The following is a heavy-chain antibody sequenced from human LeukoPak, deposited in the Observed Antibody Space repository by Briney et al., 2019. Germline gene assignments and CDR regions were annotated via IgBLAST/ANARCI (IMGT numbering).Heavy chain of an antibody. V-gene: IGHV3-30*03. CDR2: ISYDGSNK. D-gene: IGHD6-13*01. Sequence: GGSLRLSCAASGFTFSSYGMHWVREAPGKGLEWVAVISYDGSNKYYADSVKGRFTISRDNSKNTLYLQMNSLRAEDTAVYHCAIIAAASRSVDPWGQGTLVTVSS. CDR1: GFTFSSYG. CDR3: AIIAAASRSVDP. J-gene: IGHJ5*02.